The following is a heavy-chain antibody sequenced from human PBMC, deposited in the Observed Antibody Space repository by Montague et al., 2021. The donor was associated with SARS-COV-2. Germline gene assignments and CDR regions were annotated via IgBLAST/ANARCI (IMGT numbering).Heavy chain of an antibody. V-gene: IGHV4-39*01. D-gene: IGHD2-8*01. Sequence: SETLSLTCTGSGGSICSSSYYWGWIRQPPGKGLEWIGCIYYSGSTYYNPSLKSRVTISVDTSKNQFSLKLSSVTAADTAVYYCATITLGYCTNGVCQPPDYWGQGTLVTVSS. CDR2: IYYSGST. CDR3: ATITLGYCTNGVCQPPDY. CDR1: GGSICSSSYY. J-gene: IGHJ4*02.